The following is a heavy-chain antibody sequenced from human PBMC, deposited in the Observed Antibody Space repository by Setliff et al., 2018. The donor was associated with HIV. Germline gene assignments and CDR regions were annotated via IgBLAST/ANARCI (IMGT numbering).Heavy chain of an antibody. CDR3: ARGRLLWSGSYYYYYMYV. CDR2: SRNKVNSYTT. Sequence: PGGSLRLSCAASGFTVSSNYMSWVRQAPGKGLEWVGRSRNKVNSYTTEYAASVKGRFTISRDDSKNSLYLQMNSLKTEDTAVYYCARGRLLWSGSYYYYYMYVWGKGTTVTVSS. CDR1: GFTVSSNY. J-gene: IGHJ6*03. V-gene: IGHV3-72*01. D-gene: IGHD3-10*01.